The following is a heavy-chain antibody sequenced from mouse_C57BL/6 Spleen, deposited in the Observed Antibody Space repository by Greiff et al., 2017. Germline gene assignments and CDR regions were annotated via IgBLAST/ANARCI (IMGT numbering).Heavy chain of an antibody. D-gene: IGHD2-1*01. CDR2: IRNKANGYTT. J-gene: IGHJ3*01. CDR1: GFTFTDYY. Sequence: EVTLMESGGGLVQPGGSLSLSCAASGFTFTDYYMSWVRQPPGKALEWLGFIRNKANGYTTEYSASVKGRFTISIYNSQSILYLQMNALRAEDSATYYCARDGNYGGIAYWGEGTLVTVSA. V-gene: IGHV7-3*01. CDR3: ARDGNYGGIAY.